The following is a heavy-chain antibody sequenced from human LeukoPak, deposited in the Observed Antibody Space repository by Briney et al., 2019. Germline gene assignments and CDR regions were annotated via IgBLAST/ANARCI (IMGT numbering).Heavy chain of an antibody. CDR2: MNPNSGNT. D-gene: IGHD3-3*01. J-gene: IGHJ4*02. CDR3: ARVSGDFSYSDY. V-gene: IGHV1-8*01. CDR1: GYTFTSYD. Sequence: ASVKVSCKASGYTFTSYDINWVRQATGQGLEWMGWMNPNSGNTGYAQKLQGRVTMTTDTSTSTAYMELRSLRSDDTAVYYCARVSGDFSYSDYWGQGTLVTVSS.